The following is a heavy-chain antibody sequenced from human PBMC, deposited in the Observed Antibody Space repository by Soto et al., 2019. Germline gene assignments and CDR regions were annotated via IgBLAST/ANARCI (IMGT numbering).Heavy chain of an antibody. V-gene: IGHV3-30*03. J-gene: IGHJ3*02. CDR2: ISSDGRNI. Sequence: QVQLVESGGGVVQPGRSLRLSCAAASGFSFSRNDMHWVRQAPGKGLEWVAVISSDGRNIYFADSVKGRFTVSRDNSKNTMYLQMNSLRAEDTAVYHCARVAWDLVAFDGLDIWGQGTMVSVSS. D-gene: IGHD1-26*01. CDR1: GFSFSRND. CDR3: ARVAWDLVAFDGLDI.